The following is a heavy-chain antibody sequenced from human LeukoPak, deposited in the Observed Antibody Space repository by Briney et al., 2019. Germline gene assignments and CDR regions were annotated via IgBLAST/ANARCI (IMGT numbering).Heavy chain of an antibody. V-gene: IGHV4-38-2*01. CDR1: GYSISSGYY. D-gene: IGHD2-15*01. CDR3: ARHTCSGGSCYIDI. Sequence: LSETLSLTCAVSGYSISSGYYWGWIRQPPGKGLEWIGSIYHSGSTYYNPSLKSRVTISVDTSKNQFSLKLSSVTAADTAVYYCARHTCSGGSCYIDIWGQGTMVTASS. J-gene: IGHJ3*02. CDR2: IYHSGST.